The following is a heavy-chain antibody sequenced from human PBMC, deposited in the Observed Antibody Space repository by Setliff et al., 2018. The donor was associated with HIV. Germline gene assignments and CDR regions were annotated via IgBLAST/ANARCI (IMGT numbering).Heavy chain of an antibody. CDR1: GGSISSGGFY. Sequence: SETLSLTCTVPGGSISSGGFYWTWIRQHPGKGMEWIGYIYNTGSTYHSPSLESRVTISVDTSKNQFSLKLSSVTAADTAVYFCARHTYYYDNSGHNWFDPWGQGTLVTVSS. CDR2: IYNTGST. CDR3: ARHTYYYDNSGHNWFDP. V-gene: IGHV4-31*03. D-gene: IGHD3-22*01. J-gene: IGHJ5*02.